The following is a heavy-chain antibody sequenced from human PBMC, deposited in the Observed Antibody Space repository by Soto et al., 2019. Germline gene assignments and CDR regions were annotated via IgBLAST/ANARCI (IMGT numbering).Heavy chain of an antibody. CDR1: GGSISSSSYY. D-gene: IGHD3-9*01. V-gene: IGHV4-39*02. CDR2: IYYSGST. J-gene: IGHJ4*02. CDR3: TRDRDFLTGYYSPNSFDY. Sequence: SETLSLTCTVSGGSISSSSYYWGWIRQPPGKGLEWIGSIYYSGSTYYNPSLKSRVTMSVDTSKNQFSLKLSSVTAADTAMYYCTRDRDFLTGYYSPNSFDYWGQGALVTVSS.